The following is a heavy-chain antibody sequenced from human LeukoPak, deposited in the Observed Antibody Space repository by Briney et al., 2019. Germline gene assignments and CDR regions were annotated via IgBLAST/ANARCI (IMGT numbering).Heavy chain of an antibody. CDR1: GFTFSSYW. CDR2: INSDGTST. V-gene: IGHV3-74*01. Sequence: GGSLRLSCAASGFTFSSYWMHWVRQAPGKGLVWVSRINSDGTSTNYADSVKGRFTISRDNAKNTLYLQMNSLRAEDTGVYYCGPLGKTHRSGPPNYDYNWFDPWGQGTLVTVSS. CDR3: GPLGKTHRSGPPNYDYNWFDP. J-gene: IGHJ5*02. D-gene: IGHD3-3*01.